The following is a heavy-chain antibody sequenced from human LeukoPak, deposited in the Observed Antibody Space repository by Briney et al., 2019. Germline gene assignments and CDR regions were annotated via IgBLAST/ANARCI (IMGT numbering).Heavy chain of an antibody. J-gene: IGHJ5*02. CDR1: GDSISNYY. V-gene: IGHV4-59*08. D-gene: IGHD7-27*01. CDR3: ARRSWGNNWFDP. CDR2: IYYTGTT. Sequence: SETLSLTCTVSGDSISNYYWSWIRQPAGKGLEWTGYIYYTGTTNYNPSLKSRVTISVDTSKNQFSLKLSSVTAADTAVYFCARRSWGNNWFDPWGQGTLVTVSS.